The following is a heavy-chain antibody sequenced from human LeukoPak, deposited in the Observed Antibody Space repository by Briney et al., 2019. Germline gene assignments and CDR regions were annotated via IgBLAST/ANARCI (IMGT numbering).Heavy chain of an antibody. Sequence: SETLSLTCAVYGGSFSGYYWSWIRQPPGKGLEWIGEINHSGSTNYNPSLKSRVTISVDTSKNQFSLKLSSVTAADTAVYYCARELPEYSSSWYPLDYWGQGTLVTVSS. D-gene: IGHD6-13*01. J-gene: IGHJ4*02. CDR2: INHSGST. CDR1: GGSFSGYY. V-gene: IGHV4-34*01. CDR3: ARELPEYSSSWYPLDY.